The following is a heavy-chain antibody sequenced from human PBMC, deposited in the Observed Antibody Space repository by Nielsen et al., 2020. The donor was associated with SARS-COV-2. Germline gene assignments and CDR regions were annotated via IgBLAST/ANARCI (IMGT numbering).Heavy chain of an antibody. J-gene: IGHJ4*02. CDR1: GVSINSGTFF. CDR2: IYYSGST. Sequence: SETLSLTCTVSGVSINSGTFFWSWIRQPPGKGLEWIGYIYYSGSTYYNPSLKSRVTISVDTSKNQFSLKLSSVTAADTAVYYCARGEVGATTTLAYWGQGTLVTVSS. V-gene: IGHV4-30-4*01. D-gene: IGHD1-26*01. CDR3: ARGEVGATTTLAY.